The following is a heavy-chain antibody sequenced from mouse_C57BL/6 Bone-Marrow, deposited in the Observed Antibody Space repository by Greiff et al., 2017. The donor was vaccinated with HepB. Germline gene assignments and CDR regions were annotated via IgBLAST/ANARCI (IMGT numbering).Heavy chain of an antibody. V-gene: IGHV1-19*01. J-gene: IGHJ4*01. D-gene: IGHD2-3*01. Sequence: EVQLQQSGPVLVKPGASVKMSCKASGYTFNDYYMNWVKQSHGKSLEWIGVINPYNGGTSYNQKFKGKATLTVDKSSSTAYMELNSLTSEDSAVYYCARSGDGYLYYYAMDYWGQGTSVTVSS. CDR3: ARSGDGYLYYYAMDY. CDR2: INPYNGGT. CDR1: GYTFNDYY.